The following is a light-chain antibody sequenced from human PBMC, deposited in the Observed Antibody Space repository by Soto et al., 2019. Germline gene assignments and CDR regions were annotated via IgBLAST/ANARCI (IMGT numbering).Light chain of an antibody. CDR2: GNS. J-gene: IGLJ3*02. CDR1: SSNIGAGYD. Sequence: QSVLTQPPSVSGAPGQRVTISCTGSSSNIGAGYDVHWYQQLPGTAPKLFIFGNSNRPSGVPDRFSGSKSGTSASLAITGLQAEDEADYYCQSYASSLSGWVFGGGTMLTVL. V-gene: IGLV1-40*01. CDR3: QSYASSLSGWV.